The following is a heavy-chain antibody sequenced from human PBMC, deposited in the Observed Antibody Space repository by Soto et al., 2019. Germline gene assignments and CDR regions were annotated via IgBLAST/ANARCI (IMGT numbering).Heavy chain of an antibody. CDR3: ASLCVWFGDY. CDR1: GGSISSYY. V-gene: IGHV4-59*08. CDR2: IYYSGST. Sequence: QVQLQESGPGLVKPSETLSLTCTVSGGSISSYYWSWIRQPPGKGLEWIGYIYYSGSTNYNPSLKSRVTISVDTSNNHFSLKLSSVTSAETALYYCASLCVWFGDYWGQGTLVTFSS. D-gene: IGHD3-10*01. J-gene: IGHJ4*02.